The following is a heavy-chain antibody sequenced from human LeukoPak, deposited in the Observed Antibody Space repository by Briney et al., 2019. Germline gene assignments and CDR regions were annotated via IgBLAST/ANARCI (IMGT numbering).Heavy chain of an antibody. CDR3: ARPGYCSGGSCYPSNDAFDI. CDR2: ISAYNGNT. V-gene: IGHV1-18*01. D-gene: IGHD2-15*01. CDR1: GYTFTSYG. J-gene: IGHJ3*02. Sequence: ASVKVSCKASGYTFTSYGISWVRQAPGQGLEWMGWISAYNGNTNYAQKLQGRVTMTTDTSTSTAYMELRSLRSDDTAVYYCARPGYCSGGSCYPSNDAFDIWGQGTMVTVSS.